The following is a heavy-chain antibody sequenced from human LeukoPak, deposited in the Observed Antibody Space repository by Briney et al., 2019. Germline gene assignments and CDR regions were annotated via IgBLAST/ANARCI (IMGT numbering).Heavy chain of an antibody. CDR3: ARMYCSSTSCSRSRVVPPYFDY. CDR2: IIPIFGTA. V-gene: IGHV1-69*13. Sequence: SVKVSCKASGGTFSSYAISWVRQAPGQGLEWMGGIIPIFGTANYAQKFQGRVTITADESTSTAYMELSSLRPEDTAVYYCARMYCSSTSCSRSRVVPPYFDYWGQGTLVTVSS. J-gene: IGHJ4*02. CDR1: GGTFSSYA. D-gene: IGHD2-2*01.